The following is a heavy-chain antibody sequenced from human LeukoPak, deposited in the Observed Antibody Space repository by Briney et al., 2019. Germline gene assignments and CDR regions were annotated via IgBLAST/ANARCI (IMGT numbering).Heavy chain of an antibody. V-gene: IGHV3-15*01. CDR2: IISKTDGGTT. Sequence: GGSLRLSCAASGFTFSNAWMSGVRQAPGKGLEWVGRIISKTDGGTTDYAAPVKGRFTISRDDSKNTLYLQMNSLRTEDTAVYYCTTLAYCGGDCLNSDYWGQGTLVTVSS. J-gene: IGHJ4*02. CDR3: TTLAYCGGDCLNSDY. D-gene: IGHD2-21*02. CDR1: GFTFSNAW.